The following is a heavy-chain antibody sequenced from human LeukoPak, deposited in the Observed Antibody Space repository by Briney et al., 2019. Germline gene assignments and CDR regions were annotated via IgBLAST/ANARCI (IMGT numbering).Heavy chain of an antibody. J-gene: IGHJ4*02. CDR1: GGSIRGYY. Sequence: SETLSLTCTVSGGSIRGYYWSWIRQPPGKGLEYIGYIYYSGITNYNPSLKSRVTISVDTSKNQVSLKLGSVTVADTAMYFCARDSYLDTSGSFADYFDSWGQGTLVTVSS. CDR3: ARDSYLDTSGSFADYFDS. CDR2: IYYSGIT. V-gene: IGHV4-59*01. D-gene: IGHD3-22*01.